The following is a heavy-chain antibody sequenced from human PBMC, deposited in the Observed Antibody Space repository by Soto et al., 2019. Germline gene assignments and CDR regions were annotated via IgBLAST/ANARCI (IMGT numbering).Heavy chain of an antibody. D-gene: IGHD2-2*02. J-gene: IGHJ6*02. Sequence: ASVKVSCKASGYTFTSYDINWVRQATGQGLEWMGWLNPNSGNTGYAQKFQGRVTRTRNTSISTAYMELSSLRSEDTAVYYGARGDIVVVPAAIRDYYYGMDVWGQGTTVTVSS. CDR2: LNPNSGNT. V-gene: IGHV1-8*01. CDR1: GYTFTSYD. CDR3: ARGDIVVVPAAIRDYYYGMDV.